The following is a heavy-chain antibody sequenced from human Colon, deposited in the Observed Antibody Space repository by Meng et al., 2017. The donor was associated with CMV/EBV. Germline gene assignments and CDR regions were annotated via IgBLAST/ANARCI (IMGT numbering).Heavy chain of an antibody. V-gene: IGHV4-61*01. J-gene: IGHJ4*02. Sequence: SGDSGNSCHYCWSWIRRAPGEGREWVGYLDDNGRTYYNPSLESRVTISIAMSKNQFSLKLTPVTPADTAVYYCARFDPSGAGYVFDYWGQGTLVTVSS. D-gene: IGHD5-12*01. CDR3: ARFDPSGAGYVFDY. CDR2: LDDNGRT. CDR1: GDSGNSCHYC.